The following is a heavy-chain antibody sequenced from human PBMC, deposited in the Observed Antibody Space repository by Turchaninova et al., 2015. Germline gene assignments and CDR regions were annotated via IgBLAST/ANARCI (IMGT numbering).Heavy chain of an antibody. CDR3: ARAPLVGATTGYFQY. CDR2: INHSGST. V-gene: IGHV4-34*01. J-gene: IGHJ1*01. CDR1: GGSFSGYY. D-gene: IGHD1-26*01. Sequence: QVQLQQWGAGLLKPSETLSPTCAVHGGSFSGYYWSWIRQPPGKGLEEIGEINHSGSTNYNPSLKSRVTISVDTSKNQFSLKLSSVTAADTAVYYCARAPLVGATTGYFQYWGQGTLVTVSS.